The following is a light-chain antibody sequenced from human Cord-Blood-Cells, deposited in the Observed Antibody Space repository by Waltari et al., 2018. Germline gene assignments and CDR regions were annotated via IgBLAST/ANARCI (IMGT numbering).Light chain of an antibody. CDR3: QQRSNWPPPMYT. CDR2: DAS. CDR1: QSVSSY. J-gene: IGKJ2*01. V-gene: IGKV3-11*01. Sequence: ETVFTQSPATLSLSPGDRATLPCRASQSVSSYLAWYQQKPGQPPRLLIYDASNRATGIPARFSGSGSGTDFTLTISSLEPEDFAVYYCQQRSNWPPPMYTFGQGTKLEIK.